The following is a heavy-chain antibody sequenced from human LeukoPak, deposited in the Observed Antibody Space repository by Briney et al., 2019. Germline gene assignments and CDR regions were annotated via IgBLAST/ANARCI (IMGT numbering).Heavy chain of an antibody. CDR2: INTDGSST. Sequence: GGSLRLSCAASGFTFNSYWMHWVRHAPGKGLLWVSRINTDGSSTHYADSVKGRLTISRDNAKNMLYLQMNSLRPEDTALYYCVKDMNPGGADVWGQGTTVTVSS. J-gene: IGHJ6*02. CDR1: GFTFNSYW. CDR3: VKDMNPGGADV. D-gene: IGHD3-10*01. V-gene: IGHV3-74*01.